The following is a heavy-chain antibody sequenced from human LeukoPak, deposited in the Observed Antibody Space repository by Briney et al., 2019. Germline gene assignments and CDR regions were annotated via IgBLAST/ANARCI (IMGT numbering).Heavy chain of an antibody. Sequence: GGSLRLSCAASGFTFSSYAMSWVRQAPGRGLEWVATLSGSGAGTYYSDSVQGRFTISGDNSKRTLFLQMNSLRAEDTAFYYCAKAELGVDTFFDYWGQGTLVTVSS. CDR3: AKAELGVDTFFDY. CDR1: GFTFSSYA. V-gene: IGHV3-23*01. D-gene: IGHD3-3*01. J-gene: IGHJ4*02. CDR2: LSGSGAGT.